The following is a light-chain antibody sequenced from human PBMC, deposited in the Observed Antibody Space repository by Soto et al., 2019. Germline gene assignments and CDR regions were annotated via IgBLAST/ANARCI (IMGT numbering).Light chain of an antibody. CDR1: SSDVGGYNY. Sequence: QSLLTQPRSVSGSPGQSVTISCTGTSSDVGGYNYVSWDQQHPGKAPKLMIYDVSKRPSGVPDRFSGSKSGNTASLTISGLQAEDEADYYCCSYAGSPYVFGTGTKVTVL. CDR2: DVS. J-gene: IGLJ1*01. V-gene: IGLV2-11*01. CDR3: CSYAGSPYV.